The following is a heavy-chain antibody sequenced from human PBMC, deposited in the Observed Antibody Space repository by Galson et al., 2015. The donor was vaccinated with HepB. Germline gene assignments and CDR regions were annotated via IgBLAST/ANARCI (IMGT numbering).Heavy chain of an antibody. V-gene: IGHV3-30-3*01. J-gene: IGHJ3*02. CDR3: ARPQVEIAIIGAFDI. Sequence: SLRLSCAASGFTFSSYAMHWVRQAPGKGLEWVAVISYDGSNKYYADSVKGRFTISRDNSKNALYLQMNSLRAEDTAVYYCARPQVEIAIIGAFDIWGQGTMVTVSS. D-gene: IGHD5-24*01. CDR2: ISYDGSNK. CDR1: GFTFSSYA.